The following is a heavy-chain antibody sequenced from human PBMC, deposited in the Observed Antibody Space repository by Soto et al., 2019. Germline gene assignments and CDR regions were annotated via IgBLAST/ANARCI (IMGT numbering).Heavy chain of an antibody. CDR1: GGAFSGHF. CDR3: STRAYDTNGYYRFDP. V-gene: IGHV4-34*01. D-gene: IGHD3-22*01. J-gene: IGHJ5*01. Sequence: SETLSLNCAVYGGAFSGHFWTWIRQSPGKGLEWIGDINHSGRVNYSPSLKSRVNISLDTSKNQFSLTLSAVTAADTAMYYCSTRAYDTNGYYRFDPWGQGTLVTVSS. CDR2: INHSGRV.